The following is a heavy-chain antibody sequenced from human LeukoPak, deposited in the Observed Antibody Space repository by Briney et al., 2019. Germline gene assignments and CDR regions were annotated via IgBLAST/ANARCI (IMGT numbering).Heavy chain of an antibody. CDR1: GFTFSTYA. Sequence: GGSLRLSCAASGFTFSTYAMRWVRQAPGKGLEWVSSISGSDGSTYYADSVKGRFTVSRDNSKNTLYLQMNSLRAEDTAVYYCAKGESHPKYYFDYWGQGTLVTVSS. J-gene: IGHJ4*02. V-gene: IGHV3-23*01. CDR3: AKGESHPKYYFDY. D-gene: IGHD3-10*01. CDR2: ISGSDGST.